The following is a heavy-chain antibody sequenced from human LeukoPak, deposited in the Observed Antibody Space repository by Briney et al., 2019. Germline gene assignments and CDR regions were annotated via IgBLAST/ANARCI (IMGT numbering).Heavy chain of an antibody. V-gene: IGHV3-74*01. Sequence: GALRIPCSASGFPFRSFWMHWVPQAPGKGLVWVSRINSDGSTTTYADSMKGRFTISRDNAKNTLYLQMNSLRAEDTAVYYCAVKWTYDGFDIWGQGTMVTVSS. CDR3: AVKWTYDGFDI. J-gene: IGHJ3*02. CDR2: INSDGSTT. CDR1: GFPFRSFW. D-gene: IGHD1-26*01.